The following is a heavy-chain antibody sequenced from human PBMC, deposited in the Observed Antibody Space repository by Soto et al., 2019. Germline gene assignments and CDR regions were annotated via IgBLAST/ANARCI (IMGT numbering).Heavy chain of an antibody. D-gene: IGHD6-19*01. CDR2: INPNSGGT. V-gene: IGHV1-2*02. CDR1: GYTFTGYY. CDR3: ARGGAVAGSSGDY. Sequence: QVQLVQSGAEVKKPGASVKVSCKASGYTFTGYYMHWVRQAPGQGLEWMGWINPNSGGTNYAQKLQGSVTMIRETAISTAYRELSTLRSEATAVYYCARGGAVAGSSGDYWAQRNIVTVAS. J-gene: IGHJ4*02.